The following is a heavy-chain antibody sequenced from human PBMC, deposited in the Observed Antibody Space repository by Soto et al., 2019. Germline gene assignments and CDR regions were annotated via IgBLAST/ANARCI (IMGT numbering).Heavy chain of an antibody. J-gene: IGHJ3*02. V-gene: IGHV3-23*01. Sequence: GGSLRLSFAASGFTFSSYAMSWVRQAPGKGLEWVSAISGSGGGTYYADSVKGRFTISRDNSKNTLYLQMNSLRAEDTAVYYCAKDLVWFGEVRAFDIWGQGTMVTVSS. CDR2: ISGSGGGT. CDR3: AKDLVWFGEVRAFDI. D-gene: IGHD3-10*01. CDR1: GFTFSSYA.